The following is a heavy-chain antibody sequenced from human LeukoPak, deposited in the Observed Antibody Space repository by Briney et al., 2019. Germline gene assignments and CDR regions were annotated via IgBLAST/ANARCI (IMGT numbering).Heavy chain of an antibody. J-gene: IGHJ5*02. V-gene: IGHV3-30-3*01. Sequence: GGSLRLSCAASGFTFSSYAMHWVRQAPGKGLEWVAVISYDGSSKYYADSVKGRFTISRDNSKNTLYLQMNSLRAEDTAVYYCARDGPTNWFDPWGQGTLVTVSS. CDR1: GFTFSSYA. CDR3: ARDGPTNWFDP. CDR2: ISYDGSSK.